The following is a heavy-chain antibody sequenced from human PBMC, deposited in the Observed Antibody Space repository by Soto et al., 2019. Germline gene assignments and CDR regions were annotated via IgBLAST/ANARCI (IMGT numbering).Heavy chain of an antibody. D-gene: IGHD3-10*01. Sequence: QVQLQQWGAGLLKPSETLSLTCAVYGGSFSGYYWSWIRQPQGKGLEWIGEINHSGSTNYNPSLKSRVTISVDTSKNQFSLKLSSVTAADTAVYYCARDARFYGSGSLDAFDIWGQGTMGTVSS. CDR3: ARDARFYGSGSLDAFDI. J-gene: IGHJ3*02. V-gene: IGHV4-34*01. CDR1: GGSFSGYY. CDR2: INHSGST.